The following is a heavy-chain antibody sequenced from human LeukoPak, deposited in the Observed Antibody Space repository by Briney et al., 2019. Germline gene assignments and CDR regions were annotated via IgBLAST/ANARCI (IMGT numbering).Heavy chain of an antibody. J-gene: IGHJ6*03. CDR3: ARDPSTVVNRYYYYMDV. Sequence: ASVKVSCKASGYTFTSYYMHWVRQAPGQGLEWMGIINPSGGSTSYAQKFQGRLTMTRDTSTSTVYMELSSLRSEETAVYYCARDPSTVVNRYYYYMDVWGKGTTVTVSS. CDR2: INPSGGST. D-gene: IGHD4-23*01. CDR1: GYTFTSYY. V-gene: IGHV1-46*03.